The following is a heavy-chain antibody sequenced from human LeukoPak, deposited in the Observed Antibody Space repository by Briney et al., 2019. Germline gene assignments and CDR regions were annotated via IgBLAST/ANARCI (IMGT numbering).Heavy chain of an antibody. CDR1: GGSISSYY. Sequence: SETLSLTCAVYGGSISSYYWSWIRQPAGKGLEWIGRIYTSGSTNYNPSLKSRVTMSVDTSKNQFSLKLSSVTAADTAVYYCARDQYYYGSGSYALDYWGQGTLVTVSS. V-gene: IGHV4-4*07. J-gene: IGHJ4*02. D-gene: IGHD3-10*01. CDR3: ARDQYYYGSGSYALDY. CDR2: IYTSGST.